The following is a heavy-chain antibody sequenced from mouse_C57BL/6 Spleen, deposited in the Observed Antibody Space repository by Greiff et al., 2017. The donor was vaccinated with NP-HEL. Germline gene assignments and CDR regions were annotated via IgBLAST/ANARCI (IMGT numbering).Heavy chain of an antibody. CDR3: AREPLITTVVATSDYAMDY. J-gene: IGHJ4*01. V-gene: IGHV1-81*01. Sequence: VKLMESGAELARPGASVKLSCKASGYTFTSYGISWVKQRTGQGLEWIGEIYPRSGNTYYNEKFKGKATLTADKSSSTAYMELRSLTSEDSAVYFCAREPLITTVVATSDYAMDYWGQGTSVTVSS. CDR1: GYTFTSYG. CDR2: IYPRSGNT. D-gene: IGHD1-1*01.